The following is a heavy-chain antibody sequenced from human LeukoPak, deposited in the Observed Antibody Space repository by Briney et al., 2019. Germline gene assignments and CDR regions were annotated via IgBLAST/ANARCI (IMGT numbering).Heavy chain of an antibody. V-gene: IGHV1-24*01. CDR2: FDPEDGET. CDR3: ATDLGYCRGGSCRDY. CDR1: GYTLTKLS. D-gene: IGHD2-15*01. Sequence: VASVKVSCKVSGYTLTKLSMHWVRQAPGKGLEWVGGFDPEDGETIYAQKFHGRVTMAEDTSTDTAYMELSSLRSEDTAVYYCATDLGYCRGGSCRDYWRQGTLVTVSS. J-gene: IGHJ4*02.